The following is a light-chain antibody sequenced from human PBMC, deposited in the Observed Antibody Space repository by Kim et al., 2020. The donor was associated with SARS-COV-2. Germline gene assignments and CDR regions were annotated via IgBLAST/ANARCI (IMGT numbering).Light chain of an antibody. V-gene: IGLV1-40*01. J-gene: IGLJ2*01. CDR3: QSYDSSLSGSV. Sequence: QSVLTQPPSVSGAPGQRVTISCTGSTSNIGAGYDVHWYQKFPGTAPKLLIYANNNRPSGVPDRFSGSKSVTSASLAIAGLQAEDEADYYCQSYDSSLSGSVFGGGTQLTVL. CDR1: TSNIGAGYD. CDR2: ANN.